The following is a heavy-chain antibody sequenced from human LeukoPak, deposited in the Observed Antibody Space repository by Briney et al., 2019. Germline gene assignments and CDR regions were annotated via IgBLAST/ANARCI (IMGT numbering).Heavy chain of an antibody. D-gene: IGHD2-2*01. CDR2: ISGSGGGT. Sequence: GGSLRLSCAPSGFTFSSYAMSWVRQAPGRGLQWVSAISGSGGGTYYADSVKGRFTISRDNSKNTLYLQMNSLRAEDTAVYYCARDFCSSSACSMFDPWGQGTLVTVSS. V-gene: IGHV3-23*01. CDR3: ARDFCSSSACSMFDP. J-gene: IGHJ5*02. CDR1: GFTFSSYA.